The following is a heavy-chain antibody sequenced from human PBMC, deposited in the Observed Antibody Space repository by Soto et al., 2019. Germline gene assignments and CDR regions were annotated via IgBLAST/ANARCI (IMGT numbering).Heavy chain of an antibody. Sequence: PGGSLRLSCAASGFTFCSYAMHWVRQAPGKGLEWVAVISYDGSNKYYADSVKGRLTISRDNSKNTLYLQMNSLRAEDTAVYYCARDEGVVVTKAAFDIWGQGTMVT. J-gene: IGHJ3*02. CDR1: GFTFCSYA. CDR3: ARDEGVVVTKAAFDI. D-gene: IGHD2-21*02. CDR2: ISYDGSNK. V-gene: IGHV3-30-3*01.